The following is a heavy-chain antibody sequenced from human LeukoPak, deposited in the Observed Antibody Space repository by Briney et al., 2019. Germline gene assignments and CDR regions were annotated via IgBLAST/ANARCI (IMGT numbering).Heavy chain of an antibody. J-gene: IGHJ1*01. CDR2: IIPILGIA. D-gene: IGHD6-19*01. V-gene: IGHV1-69*04. CDR3: ARWYSSGWAEYFQY. Sequence: ASVKVSCKASGGTFSSYAISWVRQAPGQGLEWMGRIIPILGIANYAQKFQGRVTITADKSTSTAYMELSSLRSEDTAVYYCARWYSSGWAEYFQYWGQGTLVTVSS. CDR1: GGTFSSYA.